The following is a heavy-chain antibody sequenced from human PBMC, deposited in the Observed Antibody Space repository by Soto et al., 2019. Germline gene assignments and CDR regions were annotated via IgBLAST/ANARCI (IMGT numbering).Heavy chain of an antibody. CDR2: INPSGGST. D-gene: IGHD3-3*01. V-gene: IGHV1-46*03. CDR1: GYIFRNYY. Sequence: ASVKVSCKASGYIFRNYYMHWVRQATGQGLEWMGIINPSGGSTSYAQKFRGRVTMTRDTSTSTVYMELSSLRSEDTAVYYCARSGVVIIPAALLHYYYYMDVWGKGTTVTVSS. CDR3: ARSGVVIIPAALLHYYYYMDV. J-gene: IGHJ6*03.